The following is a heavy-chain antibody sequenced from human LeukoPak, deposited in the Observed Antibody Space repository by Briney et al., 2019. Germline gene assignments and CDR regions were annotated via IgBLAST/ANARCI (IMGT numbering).Heavy chain of an antibody. CDR3: ARVSSSGLYYFDY. CDR2: IYSGGST. J-gene: IGHJ4*02. D-gene: IGHD3-22*01. Sequence: GGSLRLSCAASGFTVSSNYMSWVRQAPGKGLEWVSVIYSGGSTYYADSVKGRFTISRDNAKNSLYLLMNSLRADDTAVYYCARVSSSGLYYFDYWGQGTLVTVSS. V-gene: IGHV3-66*01. CDR1: GFTVSSNY.